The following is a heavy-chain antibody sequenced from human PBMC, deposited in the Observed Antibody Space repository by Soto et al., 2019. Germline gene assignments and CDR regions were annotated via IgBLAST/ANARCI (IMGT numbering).Heavy chain of an antibody. D-gene: IGHD4-17*01. Sequence: QITLKESGPTLVKPTQTLTLTCSFSGFSLSTSEVGVGWIRQPPGKALEWLALIYWDDDKRYSPSLKSRLTITKDTSKNQLVLTMTNMDPVDTATYYCAHSLMTTVPAKVPGVFDYWCQGTLVTVSS. V-gene: IGHV2-5*02. CDR1: GFSLSTSEVG. J-gene: IGHJ4*02. CDR3: AHSLMTTVPAKVPGVFDY. CDR2: IYWDDDK.